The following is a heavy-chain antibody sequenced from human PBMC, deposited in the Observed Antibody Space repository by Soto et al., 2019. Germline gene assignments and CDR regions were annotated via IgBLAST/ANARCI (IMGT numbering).Heavy chain of an antibody. V-gene: IGHV3-23*01. CDR1: GFTFSSYA. D-gene: IGHD2-2*01. CDR2: ISGSGGST. CDR3: ARDLVGIVVVPYYYMDV. Sequence: GGSLRLSCAASGFTFSSYAMSWVRQAPGKGLEWVSAISGSGGSTYYADSVKGRFTISRDNAKNSLYLQMNSLRAEDTAVYYCARDLVGIVVVPYYYMDVWGKGTTVTVSS. J-gene: IGHJ6*03.